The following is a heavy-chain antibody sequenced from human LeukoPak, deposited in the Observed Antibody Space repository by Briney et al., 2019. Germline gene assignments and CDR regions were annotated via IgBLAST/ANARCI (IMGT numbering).Heavy chain of an antibody. CDR1: GFTFNNAW. CDR3: AREAMMVYAIEPDS. J-gene: IGHJ4*02. D-gene: IGHD2-8*01. V-gene: IGHV3-15*01. Sequence: GGSLRLSCAASGFTFNNAWMSWVRQSPGKGLEWIGRIRSKTDGGTIDYPAPMEGRFTISRDDSKNTVYLQITSLKTEDTAVYYCAREAMMVYAIEPDSWGQGTLVTVSS. CDR2: IRSKTDGGTI.